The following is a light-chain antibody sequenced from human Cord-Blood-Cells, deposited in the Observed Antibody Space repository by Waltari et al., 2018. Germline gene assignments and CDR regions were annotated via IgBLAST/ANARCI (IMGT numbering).Light chain of an antibody. V-gene: IGKV1-39*01. CDR3: QQSYSTPPWT. J-gene: IGKJ1*01. Sequence: DIQMTQSPSSLSASVGDRVTITCRASQSISSYLNWYQQKPGKAPKLLIYAASSLQSGVPSRFSCSVSGTDFTLTISSLQPEDFATYYCQQSYSTPPWTFGQGTKVEIK. CDR1: QSISSY. CDR2: AAS.